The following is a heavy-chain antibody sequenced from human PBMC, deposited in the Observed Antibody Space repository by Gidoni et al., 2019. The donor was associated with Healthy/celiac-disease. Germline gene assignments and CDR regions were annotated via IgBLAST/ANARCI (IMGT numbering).Heavy chain of an antibody. J-gene: IGHJ4*02. Sequence: QVQLVESGGGVVQPGRSLRLSCDASGFTFSSYAMHWVHQAPGKGLEWVAVISYDGSNKYYADSVKGRFTISRDNSKNTLYLQMNSLRAEDTAVYYCARDRDSSRGEFDYWGQGTLVTVSS. CDR3: ARDRDSSRGEFDY. D-gene: IGHD6-13*01. CDR1: GFTFSSYA. V-gene: IGHV3-30*04. CDR2: ISYDGSNK.